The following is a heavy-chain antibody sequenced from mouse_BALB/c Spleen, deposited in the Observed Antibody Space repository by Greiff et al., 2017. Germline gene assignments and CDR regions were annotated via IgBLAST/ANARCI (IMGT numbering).Heavy chain of an antibody. CDR3: ARPHGNYEGFAY. J-gene: IGHJ3*01. CDR1: GYTFSSYW. D-gene: IGHD2-1*01. V-gene: IGHV1-9*01. Sequence: QVQLQQSGAELMKPGASVKISCKATGYTFSSYWIEWVKQRPGHGLERIGEILPGSGSTNYNEKFKGKATFTADTSSNTAYMQLSSLTSEDSAVYYCARPHGNYEGFAYWGQGTLVTVSA. CDR2: ILPGSGST.